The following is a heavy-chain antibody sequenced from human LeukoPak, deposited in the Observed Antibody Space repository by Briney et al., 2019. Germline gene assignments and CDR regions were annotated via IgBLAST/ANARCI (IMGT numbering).Heavy chain of an antibody. CDR1: GGSISSYY. D-gene: IGHD3-3*01. Sequence: SETLSLTCTVSGGSISSYYWSWIRQPPGKGLEWIGYIYYSGSTNYNPSLKSRATISVDTSKNQFSLKLSSVTAADTAVYYCARMGWSHDFDYWGQGTLVTVSS. CDR3: ARMGWSHDFDY. V-gene: IGHV4-59*01. J-gene: IGHJ4*02. CDR2: IYYSGST.